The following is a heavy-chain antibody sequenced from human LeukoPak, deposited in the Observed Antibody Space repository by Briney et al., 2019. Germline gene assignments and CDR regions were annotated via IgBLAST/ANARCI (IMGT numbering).Heavy chain of an antibody. CDR2: IYHSGST. V-gene: IGHV4-38-2*01. J-gene: IGHJ3*02. D-gene: IGHD6-25*01. CDR3: ARLAGIAAGGGASDI. CDR1: DYSISSGYY. Sequence: PSETLSLTCAVSDYSISSGYYWGWIRQPPGKGLEWIGSIYHSGSTYYNPSLKSRVTISVDTSKNQFSLKLSSVTAADTAVYYCARLAGIAAGGGASDIWGQGTMVTVSS.